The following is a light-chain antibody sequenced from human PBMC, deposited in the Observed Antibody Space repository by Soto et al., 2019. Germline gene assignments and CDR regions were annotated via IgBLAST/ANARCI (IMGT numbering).Light chain of an antibody. CDR2: GAS. J-gene: IGKJ1*01. V-gene: IGKV3-15*01. CDR1: QSVSSN. CDR3: QKYNKWPQT. Sequence: EIVMTQSPATLSVSPGERATLSCRASQSVSSNLAWYQQKPGQAPRRLIYGASTRATGIPARFSGSGSGTEFTLTIRSLQSEDFAVYYCQKYNKWPQTFGQGTKVEI.